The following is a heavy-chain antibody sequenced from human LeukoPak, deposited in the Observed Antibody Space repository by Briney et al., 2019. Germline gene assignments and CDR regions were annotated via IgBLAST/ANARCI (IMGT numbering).Heavy chain of an antibody. J-gene: IGHJ3*02. CDR1: GFTFSSYA. CDR3: AKDAPYYYDSSGYYYADAFDI. CDR2: ISGSGGST. Sequence: GGSLRLSCAASGFTFSSYAMSWVRQAPGKGLEGVSAISGSGGSTYYADSVKGRFTISRDNSKNTLYLQMNSLRAEDTAVYYCAKDAPYYYDSSGYYYADAFDIWGQRTMVTVSS. D-gene: IGHD3-22*01. V-gene: IGHV3-23*01.